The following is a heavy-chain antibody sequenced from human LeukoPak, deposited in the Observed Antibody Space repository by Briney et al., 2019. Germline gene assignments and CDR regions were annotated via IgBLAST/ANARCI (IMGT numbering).Heavy chain of an antibody. D-gene: IGHD2-2*01. CDR3: ARRDCSSISCYYYFDY. Sequence: GESLKISCTGSGYSFSNYWIGWVRQMPGKGLEWMGIIYPGGSDTRYSPSFQGQVTISADKPINTAYLQWSSLKASDTAMYYCARRDCSSISCYYYFDYWAREPWSPSPQ. CDR1: GYSFSNYW. J-gene: IGHJ4*02. V-gene: IGHV5-51*01. CDR2: IYPGGSDT.